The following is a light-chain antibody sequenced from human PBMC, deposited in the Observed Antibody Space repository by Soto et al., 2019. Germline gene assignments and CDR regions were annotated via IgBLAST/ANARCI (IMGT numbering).Light chain of an antibody. Sequence: EVVITHSPATLSFSPVERATLFCWASQIINDNVAWYQQKPGQAPRLLMYGATTRATDIPARFSGGQSGTEFTLTISSLQSEDSAVYYCQQYHKWPPVTFGGGTKVDIK. V-gene: IGKV3D-15*01. CDR1: QIINDN. CDR2: GAT. J-gene: IGKJ4*01. CDR3: QQYHKWPPVT.